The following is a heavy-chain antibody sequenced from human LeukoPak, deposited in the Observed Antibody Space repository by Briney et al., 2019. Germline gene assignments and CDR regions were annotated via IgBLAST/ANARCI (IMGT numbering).Heavy chain of an antibody. V-gene: IGHV5-51*01. D-gene: IGHD5-18*01. Sequence: GESLKISCKGSGYSFTNYWIGWVRQMPGIGLEWMGIIYPGDSDTRYSPSFQGQVTISADKSISTAYVQWSSLKASDTAIYYCARQGYSYAQGYWGQGTLVTVSS. CDR2: IYPGDSDT. CDR1: GYSFTNYW. J-gene: IGHJ4*02. CDR3: ARQGYSYAQGY.